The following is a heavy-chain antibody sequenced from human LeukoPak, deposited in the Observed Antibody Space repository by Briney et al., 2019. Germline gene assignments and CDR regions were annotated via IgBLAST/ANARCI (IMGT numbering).Heavy chain of an antibody. Sequence: GESLKISCKGSGYSFTSYWIGWVRQMPGKGLEWMAIIYPGDSSTRYSPSFQGQVTISADKSINTAYLQWSSLKASDSAMYYCARLAQQLVGWFDPWGQGTLVTVSS. CDR1: GYSFTSYW. D-gene: IGHD6-13*01. CDR2: IYPGDSST. J-gene: IGHJ5*02. CDR3: ARLAQQLVGWFDP. V-gene: IGHV5-51*01.